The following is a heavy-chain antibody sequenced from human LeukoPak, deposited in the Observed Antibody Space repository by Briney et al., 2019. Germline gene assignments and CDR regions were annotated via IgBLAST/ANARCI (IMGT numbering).Heavy chain of an antibody. V-gene: IGHV3-48*02. D-gene: IGHD6-13*01. CDR3: ARGKNYSPTFDF. CDR2: ISSSSSTL. J-gene: IGHJ4*02. Sequence: PGGSLRLSCAASGFTFTSYTMNWVRQAPGKGLEWVSYISSSSSTLHYAGSVKGRFAISRDNAKNSLYLQMDSLRDEDTAIYYCARGKNYSPTFDFWGQGVLVTVSS. CDR1: GFTFTSYT.